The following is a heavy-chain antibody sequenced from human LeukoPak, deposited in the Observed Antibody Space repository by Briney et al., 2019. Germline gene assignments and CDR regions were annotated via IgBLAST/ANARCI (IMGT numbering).Heavy chain of an antibody. CDR2: ISGNGAHP. CDR3: AKAVDGRGYYFERGADF. J-gene: IGHJ4*02. Sequence: GGSLRLSCAASEFTLSSYAMSWVCQAPGKGLEWVSSISGNGAHPYYADSVKGRFTISRDFSRNAVYLQMSSLRVEDTAEYYCAKAVDGRGYYFERGADFWGQGTMVTVSS. CDR1: EFTLSSYA. V-gene: IGHV3-23*01. D-gene: IGHD3-22*01.